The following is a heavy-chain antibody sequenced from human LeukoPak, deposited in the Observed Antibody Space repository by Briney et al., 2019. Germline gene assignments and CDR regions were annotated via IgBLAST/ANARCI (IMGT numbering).Heavy chain of an antibody. Sequence: HPGGTLRLSCTASGFIFNNYAMSWVRQAPGKGLQWVSTITNTGGRIDYGESVKGRFTISRDNSNNTVSLQMNSLRPEDTATYYCAKVTCIARRCYGNAFDIWGQGTVVTASS. CDR2: ITNTGGRI. J-gene: IGHJ3*02. CDR1: GFIFNNYA. D-gene: IGHD6-13*01. CDR3: AKVTCIARRCYGNAFDI. V-gene: IGHV3-23*01.